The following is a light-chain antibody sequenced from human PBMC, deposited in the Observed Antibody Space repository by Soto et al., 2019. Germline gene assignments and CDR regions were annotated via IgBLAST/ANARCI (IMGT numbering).Light chain of an antibody. CDR1: QSVSSY. CDR2: DAS. J-gene: IGKJ4*01. V-gene: IGKV3-11*01. CDR3: QHRSNWPPAFT. Sequence: EIVLTQSPATLSLSPGERATLSCRASQSVSSYLAWYHQKPGQAPRLLIYDASNSATGIPARVSGSGSGTDFALTISSREPEDFAVDYCQHRSNWPPAFTFVGGTKVEIK.